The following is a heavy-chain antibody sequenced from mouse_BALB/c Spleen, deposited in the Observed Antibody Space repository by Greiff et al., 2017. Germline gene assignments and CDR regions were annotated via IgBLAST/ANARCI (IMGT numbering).Heavy chain of an antibody. CDR1: GFTFSSYA. D-gene: IGHD2-3*01. CDR3: ARGQWLLRAMDY. Sequence: EVKLVESGGGLVKPGGSLKLSCAASGFTFSSYAMSWVRQTPEKRLEWVASISSGGSTYYPDSVKGRFTISRDNARNILYLQMSSLRSEDTAMYYCARGQWLLRAMDYWGQGTSVTVSS. V-gene: IGHV5-6-5*01. J-gene: IGHJ4*01. CDR2: ISSGGST.